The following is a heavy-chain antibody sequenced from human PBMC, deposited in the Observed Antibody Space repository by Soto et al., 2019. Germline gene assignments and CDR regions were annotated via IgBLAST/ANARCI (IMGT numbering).Heavy chain of an antibody. CDR2: ISGSGGST. J-gene: IGHJ4*02. CDR3: AKHLVPAADTAYFDY. Sequence: PGGSLRLSCAASGFTFSSYARSWVRQAPGKGLEWVSAISGSGGSTYYADSVKGRFTISRDNSKNTLYLQMNSLRAEDTAVYYCAKHLVPAADTAYFDYWGQGTLVTVSS. CDR1: GFTFSSYA. D-gene: IGHD2-2*01. V-gene: IGHV3-23*01.